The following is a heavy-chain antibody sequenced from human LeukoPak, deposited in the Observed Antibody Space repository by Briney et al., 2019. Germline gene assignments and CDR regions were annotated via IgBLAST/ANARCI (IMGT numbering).Heavy chain of an antibody. J-gene: IGHJ4*02. Sequence: PGGTLTLSCAASGFTFSSYGMSWFRQPPGKGLEWFSAISGSGGSTYYADSVKGRFTISRDNSKNTLYPQMNSLRAEDTAVYYCAKDAHYDIPDWGQGTLVTVSS. CDR1: GFTFSSYG. D-gene: IGHD3-9*01. CDR2: ISGSGGST. CDR3: AKDAHYDIPD. V-gene: IGHV3-23*01.